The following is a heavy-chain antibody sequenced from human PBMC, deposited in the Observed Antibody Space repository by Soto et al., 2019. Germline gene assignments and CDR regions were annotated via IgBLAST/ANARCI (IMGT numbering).Heavy chain of an antibody. Sequence: QVQLQESGPGLVKPSQTLSLTCTVSGGSISSGDYYWSWIRQPPGKGLEWIGYIYYSGSTYYNPLLKSRVTISVDTSKNQFSLKLSSVTAADTAVYYCARVGGFGATTIDYWGQGTLVTVSS. CDR1: GGSISSGDYY. CDR2: IYYSGST. D-gene: IGHD3-10*01. J-gene: IGHJ4*02. CDR3: ARVGGFGATTIDY. V-gene: IGHV4-30-4*01.